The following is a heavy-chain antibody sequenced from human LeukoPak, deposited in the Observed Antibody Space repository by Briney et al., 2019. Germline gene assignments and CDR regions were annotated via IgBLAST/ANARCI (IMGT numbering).Heavy chain of an antibody. CDR2: IIPILGIA. J-gene: IGHJ6*02. Sequence: GAAVKVSCKASGGTFSSYAISWVRQAPGQGLEWMGRIIPILGIANYAQKFQGRVTITADKSTSTAYMELSSLRSADTAVYYCATELVAGSRYYGMDVWGQGTTVTVSS. V-gene: IGHV1-69*04. D-gene: IGHD1-7*01. CDR3: ATELVAGSRYYGMDV. CDR1: GGTFSSYA.